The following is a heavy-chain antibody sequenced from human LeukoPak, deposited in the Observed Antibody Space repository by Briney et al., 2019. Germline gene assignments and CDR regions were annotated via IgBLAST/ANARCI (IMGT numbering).Heavy chain of an antibody. D-gene: IGHD3-22*01. V-gene: IGHV4-61*02. CDR1: GDSIGSGTHY. Sequence: SETLSLTCTVSGDSIGSGTHYWGWIRQPPGKGLEWIGRIYTSGSTNYNPSLKSRVTISVDTSKNQFSLKLSSVTAADTAVYYCSRHYYFDSSGFPHDAFDIWGQGTMVTVSS. CDR3: SRHYYFDSSGFPHDAFDI. J-gene: IGHJ3*02. CDR2: IYTSGST.